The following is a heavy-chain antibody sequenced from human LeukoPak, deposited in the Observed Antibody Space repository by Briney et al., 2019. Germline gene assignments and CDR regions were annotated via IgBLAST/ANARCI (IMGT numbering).Heavy chain of an antibody. CDR3: VRGGSSSWPYYYYYMDV. J-gene: IGHJ6*03. Sequence: SETLSLTCTVSGGSLTNYYWSWIRQPPGKGLKWIGHSYYSGITNYNPSLKSRVTISVDTSKNQFSLRLSSVTAADTAVYYCVRGGSSSWPYYYYYMDVWGKGTTVTVSS. CDR1: GGSLTNYY. D-gene: IGHD6-13*01. V-gene: IGHV4-59*01. CDR2: SYYSGIT.